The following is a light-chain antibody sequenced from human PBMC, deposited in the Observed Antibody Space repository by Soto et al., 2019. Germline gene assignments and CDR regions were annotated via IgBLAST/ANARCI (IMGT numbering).Light chain of an antibody. CDR1: QGISTY. CDR3: QQSYRTPYT. V-gene: IGKV1-39*01. Sequence: DIQMTQSPSSLSASVGDRVTITCRASQGISTYLVWYQQRQGRAPKLLIYDASSLVSGVPSRFSGSGSGTAFTLTISSLQPEDFANYYCQQSYRTPYTFCQGTKLETK. CDR2: DAS. J-gene: IGKJ2*01.